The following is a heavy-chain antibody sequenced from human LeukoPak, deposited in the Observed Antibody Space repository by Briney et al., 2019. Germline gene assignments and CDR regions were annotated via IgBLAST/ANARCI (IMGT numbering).Heavy chain of an antibody. CDR2: IKQDGSEK. CDR1: GFTFSSYW. D-gene: IGHD6-19*01. Sequence: PGGSLRLSCAASGFTFSSYWMSWVRQAPRKGLEWVANIKQDGSEKYYVDSVKGRFTISRDNAKNSLYLQMNSLRAEDTAVYYCASLAVAGTPFDYWGQGTLVTVSS. V-gene: IGHV3-7*01. J-gene: IGHJ4*02. CDR3: ASLAVAGTPFDY.